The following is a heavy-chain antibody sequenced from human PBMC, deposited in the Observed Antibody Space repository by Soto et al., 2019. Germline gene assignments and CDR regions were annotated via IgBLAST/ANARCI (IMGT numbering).Heavy chain of an antibody. CDR3: AKVLTGDLDY. Sequence: GGSLRLSCAASGFTFSSYGMNWVRQAPGKGLEWVAVISYDENNKYYADSVKGRFTISRDNSKDTLYLQMNSLRAEDTAVYYCAKVLTGDLDYWGQGTLVTVSS. CDR1: GFTFSSYG. D-gene: IGHD7-27*01. V-gene: IGHV3-30*18. J-gene: IGHJ4*02. CDR2: ISYDENNK.